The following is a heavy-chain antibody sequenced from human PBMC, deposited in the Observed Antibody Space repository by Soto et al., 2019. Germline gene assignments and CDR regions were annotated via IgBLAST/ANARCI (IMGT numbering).Heavy chain of an antibody. CDR3: ASWMLSYGAGSQNTLDY. V-gene: IGHV5-51*01. D-gene: IGHD3-10*01. CDR1: GYSFTTYW. CDR2: IYPGDSDT. J-gene: IGHJ4*02. Sequence: HGESLKISCQGSGYSFTTYWIGWVRQMPGKGLEWMGIIYPGDSDTRYSPSFQGLVTISADKSIGTAYLQWSSLKASDTPMYYCASWMLSYGAGSQNTLDYRSQG.